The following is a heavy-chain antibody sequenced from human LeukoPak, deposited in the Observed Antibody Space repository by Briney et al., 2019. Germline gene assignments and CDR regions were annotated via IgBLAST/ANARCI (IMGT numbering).Heavy chain of an antibody. CDR3: ARETPVQKIHYDFWSGYYP. J-gene: IGHJ5*02. CDR2: ISSSGSTI. V-gene: IGHV3-11*01. CDR1: GFTFSDYY. D-gene: IGHD3-3*01. Sequence: GGSLRLFCAASGFTFSDYYMSWIRQAPGKGLGWVSYISSSGSTIYYADSVKGRFTISRDKAKNSLYLQMNSLRADDPAVYYCARETPVQKIHYDFWSGYYPWGQGTLVTVSS.